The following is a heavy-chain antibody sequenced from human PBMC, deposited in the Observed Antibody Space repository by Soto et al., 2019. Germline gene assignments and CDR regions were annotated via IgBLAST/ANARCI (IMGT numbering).Heavy chain of an antibody. V-gene: IGHV3-21*01. CDR1: GFTFSSYT. Sequence: EVQLVESGGGLVKPGGSLRVSCVASGFTFSSYTMNWVRQAPGKGLEWVSSISSSSSYIYYADSVKGRFTISRDNAKNSLYLQMNSLRAEDTAVYYCARHYDSSGYYYDNYYYYGMDVWGQGTTVTVSS. D-gene: IGHD3-22*01. CDR2: ISSSSSYI. CDR3: ARHYDSSGYYYDNYYYYGMDV. J-gene: IGHJ6*02.